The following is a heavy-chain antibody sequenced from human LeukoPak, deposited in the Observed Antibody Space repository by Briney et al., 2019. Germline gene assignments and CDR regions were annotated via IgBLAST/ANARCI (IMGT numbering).Heavy chain of an antibody. CDR1: GFTFSTYR. CDR2: IDQNEIEK. CDR3: ASHGRSRSWPDFFDY. D-gene: IGHD6-13*01. V-gene: IGHV3-7*01. J-gene: IGHJ4*01. Sequence: GGSLRLSCAASGFTFSTYRMSWVRQAPGKGLEWVANIDQNEIEKCDIHSVKGRFSISRDNDESSLYLQLNRLRAEDTAVSDCASHGRSRSWPDFFDYWGHGTLVTVSS.